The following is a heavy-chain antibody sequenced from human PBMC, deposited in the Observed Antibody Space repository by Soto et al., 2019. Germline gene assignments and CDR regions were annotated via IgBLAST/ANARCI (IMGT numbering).Heavy chain of an antibody. CDR3: AKDMKWGGMTTIHYFDS. CDR1: GFTVDDYA. CDR2: ISWNSETI. J-gene: IGHJ4*02. V-gene: IGHV3-9*01. Sequence: PGGSLRLSCAASGFTVDDYAMHWVRQAPGKGLEWVSGISWNSETIDYADSVKGRFTISRDNAKGSLFLQMNSLRPDDTALYYCAKDMKWGGMTTIHYFDSWGQGTLVTVSS. D-gene: IGHD4-17*01.